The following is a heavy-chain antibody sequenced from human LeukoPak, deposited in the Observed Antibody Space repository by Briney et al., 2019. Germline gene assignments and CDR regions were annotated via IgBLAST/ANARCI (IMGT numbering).Heavy chain of an antibody. CDR1: GFTFRSYT. D-gene: IGHD3-10*02. V-gene: IGHV3-30*04. CDR3: AELGITMIGGV. J-gene: IGHJ6*04. CDR2: ISYDGSNK. Sequence: GGSLRLSCAASGFTFRSYTMHWVRQAPGKGLEWVAVISYDGSNKYYADSVKGRFTISRDNAKNSLYLQMNSLRAEDTAVYYCAELGITMIGGVWGKGTTVTISS.